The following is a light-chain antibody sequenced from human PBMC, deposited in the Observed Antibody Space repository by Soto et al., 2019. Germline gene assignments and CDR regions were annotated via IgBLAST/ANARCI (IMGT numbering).Light chain of an antibody. J-gene: IGKJ3*01. V-gene: IGKV3-15*01. Sequence: EIVMTQSPATLSVSPGERATLSCRASQSVSSNLAWYQQKPGQAPRLLIYDASPRATGIPARFSGSGSGTEFTLTISSLQSEDFAVYYCQQYNNWPVTFGPATKVDIK. CDR2: DAS. CDR1: QSVSSN. CDR3: QQYNNWPVT.